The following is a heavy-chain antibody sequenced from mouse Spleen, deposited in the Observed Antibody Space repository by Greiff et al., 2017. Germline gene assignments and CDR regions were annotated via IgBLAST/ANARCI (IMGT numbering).Heavy chain of an antibody. CDR2: IWSGGST. CDR1: GFSLTSYG. V-gene: IGHV2-2*01. J-gene: IGHJ3*01. Sequence: VQLQQSGPGLVQPSQSLSITCTASGFSLTSYGVHWVRQSPGKGLEWLGVIWSGGSTDYNAAFISSLSISKDNSKSQVFFKMNSLQADDTAIYYCARTGDYDSWFAYWGQGTLVTVSA. CDR3: ARTGDYDSWFAY. D-gene: IGHD2-4*01.